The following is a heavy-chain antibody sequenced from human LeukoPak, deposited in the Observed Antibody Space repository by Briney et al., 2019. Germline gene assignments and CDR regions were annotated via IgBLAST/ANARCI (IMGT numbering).Heavy chain of an antibody. CDR1: GFTFSSYG. D-gene: IGHD1-26*01. V-gene: IGHV3-7*01. CDR2: IKQDGSEK. J-gene: IGHJ6*03. CDR3: ASGGSYYDYYYYMDV. Sequence: GGTLRLSCAASGFTFSSYGMSWVRQAPGKGLEWVANIKQDGSEKYYVDSVKGRFTISRDNAKNSLYLQMNSLRAEDTAVYYCASGGSYYDYYYYMDVWGKGTTVTISS.